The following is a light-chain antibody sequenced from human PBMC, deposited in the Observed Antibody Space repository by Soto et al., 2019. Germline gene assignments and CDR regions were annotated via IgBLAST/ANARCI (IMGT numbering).Light chain of an antibody. CDR3: GTWDDSISAYG. Sequence: QSVLTQSPSASGTPGQRVTLSCSGSTSNIGNNPVNWYQQSPGTAPKLLMYHNDQRPLGVPDRFSGSKSCTSASLAISGLQSEDESDYYCGTWDDSISAYGCGTGTKVAVL. V-gene: IGLV1-44*01. CDR2: HND. CDR1: TSNIGNNP. J-gene: IGLJ1*01.